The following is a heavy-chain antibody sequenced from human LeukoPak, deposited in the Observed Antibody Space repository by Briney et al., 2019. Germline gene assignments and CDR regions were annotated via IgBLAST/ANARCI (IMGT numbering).Heavy chain of an antibody. CDR1: GFTFNNYA. V-gene: IGHV3-30-3*01. J-gene: IGHJ4*02. Sequence: GRSLRLSCAASGFTFNNYAMHWVRQAPGKGLEWVAVISYDGNNKYYAESVRGRFTISRDNSQSTLYLQMNSLSPEDTAVYYCARNKPTTDYWGQGTLVTVSS. CDR3: ARNKPTTDY. D-gene: IGHD1-1*01. CDR2: ISYDGNNK.